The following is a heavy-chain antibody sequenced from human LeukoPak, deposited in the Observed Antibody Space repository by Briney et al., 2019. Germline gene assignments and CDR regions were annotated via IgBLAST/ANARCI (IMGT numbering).Heavy chain of an antibody. CDR2: ISGSGGST. J-gene: IGHJ4*02. D-gene: IGHD6-13*01. V-gene: IGHV3-23*01. CDR3: AKVGPPYSSSWSND. CDR1: GFTFSSYA. Sequence: GGSLRLSCAASGFTFSSYAMSWVRQAPGKGLEWVSAISGSGGSTYYADSAKGRFTISRDNSKNTLYLQMNSLRAEDTAVYYCAKVGPPYSSSWSNDWGQGTLVTVSS.